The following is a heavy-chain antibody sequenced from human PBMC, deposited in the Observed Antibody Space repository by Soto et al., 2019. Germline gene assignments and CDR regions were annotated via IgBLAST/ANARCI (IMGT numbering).Heavy chain of an antibody. CDR3: SSDRKPEPNNWFDP. CDR1: VFTFSSYS. Sequence: KPVGSLRLSCAASVFTFSSYSMNCVRHSPGKGLEWVSSISSSSSYIYYADSVKGRFTVSRDNAKNSLYLQMNSLRAEGTAVYYCSSDRKPEPNNWFDPWGPGPLVNVPA. CDR2: ISSSSSYI. V-gene: IGHV3-21*01. J-gene: IGHJ5*02.